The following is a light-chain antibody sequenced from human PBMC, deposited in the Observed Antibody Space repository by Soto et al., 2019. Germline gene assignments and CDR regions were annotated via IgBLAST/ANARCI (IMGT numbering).Light chain of an antibody. V-gene: IGLV4-69*01. J-gene: IGLJ2*01. CDR2: LNSDGSH. Sequence: QPVLTQSPSASASLGASVKLTCTLSSGHSSYAIAWHQQQPEKGPRYLMSLNSDGSHTKGDGIPDRFSGSSSGAERYLTISSLRSEDEADYYCQTWDTGIRVFGGGTKVTVL. CDR3: QTWDTGIRV. CDR1: SGHSSYA.